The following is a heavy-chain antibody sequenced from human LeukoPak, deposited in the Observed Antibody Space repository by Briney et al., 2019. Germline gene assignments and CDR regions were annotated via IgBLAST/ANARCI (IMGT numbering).Heavy chain of an antibody. D-gene: IGHD3-22*01. CDR2: INPNSGGT. J-gene: IGHJ4*02. Sequence: GASVKVSCKASGYTFTGYYMHWVRQAPGQGLEWMGWINPNSGGTNYAQKFQGRVTMTRDTSISTAYMELSRLRTDDTAVYYCASDSSGYQYYFDYWGQGTLVTVSS. CDR1: GYTFTGYY. V-gene: IGHV1-2*02. CDR3: ASDSSGYQYYFDY.